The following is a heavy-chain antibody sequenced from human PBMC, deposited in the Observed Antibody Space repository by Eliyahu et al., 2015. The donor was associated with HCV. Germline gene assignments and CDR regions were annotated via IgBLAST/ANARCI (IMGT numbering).Heavy chain of an antibody. J-gene: IGHJ4*02. CDR3: ARLTLTGTARGYVTY. CDR1: GGXXXXRSYY. CDR2: IDYSGST. Sequence: QLHLQESGPGLVKPSETLSLTCTVSGGXXXXRSYYWGWIRQPPGKGLEWIGNIDYSGSTYYNPSLKSRVTISVDTSKMQFFLKLSSVTAADTAVYYCARLTLTGTARGYVTYWGQGTLGTVSS. D-gene: IGHD1-20*01. V-gene: IGHV4-39*01.